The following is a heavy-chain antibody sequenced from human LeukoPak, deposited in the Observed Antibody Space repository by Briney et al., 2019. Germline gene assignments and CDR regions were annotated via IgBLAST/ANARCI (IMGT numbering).Heavy chain of an antibody. V-gene: IGHV3-23*01. CDR1: GFTFNTYA. Sequence: PGGSLRLSCAASGFTFNTYAMSWVRQAPGKGLEWVSSMSGSGSSTYYADSVKGRFTISRDNSKNSLFLQMNSLRAEDTAVYFCARALSYWGQGTLVIVSS. J-gene: IGHJ4*02. CDR2: MSGSGSST. CDR3: ARALSY.